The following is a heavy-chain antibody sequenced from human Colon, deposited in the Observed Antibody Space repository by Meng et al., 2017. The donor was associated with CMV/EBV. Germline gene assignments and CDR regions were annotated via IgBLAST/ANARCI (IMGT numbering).Heavy chain of an antibody. CDR2: INPNSGGT. Sequence: ASVKVSCKASGYTFTGYYMHWVRQAPGQGLEWMGWINPNSGGTNYAQKVQGRVTMTRDTSISTAYMELSRLRSDDTAVYYGARAKDAVFGVVITSARNYYGMDVWGQGTTVTVSS. V-gene: IGHV1-2*02. CDR1: GYTFTGYY. CDR3: ARAKDAVFGVVITSARNYYGMDV. J-gene: IGHJ6*02. D-gene: IGHD3-3*01.